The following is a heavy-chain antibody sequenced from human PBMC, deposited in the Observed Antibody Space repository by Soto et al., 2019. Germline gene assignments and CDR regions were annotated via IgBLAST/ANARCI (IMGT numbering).Heavy chain of an antibody. CDR1: GFSLSTGGVG. CDR2: IYWDDDK. Sequence: QITLKESGPTLVKPTQTLTLTCTFSGFSLSTGGVGVGWIRQPPGKALEWPALIYWDDDKRYSPSLRSRLTITKDTSTNQVVLTMTNMDPVHTATYYCAHRLYSSAWPWDSGVFDYWGQRTLATVS. D-gene: IGHD6-19*01. CDR3: AHRLYSSAWPWDSGVFDY. V-gene: IGHV2-5*02. J-gene: IGHJ4*02.